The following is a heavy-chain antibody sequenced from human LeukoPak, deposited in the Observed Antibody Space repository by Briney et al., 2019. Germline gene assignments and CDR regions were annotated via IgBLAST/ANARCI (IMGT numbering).Heavy chain of an antibody. D-gene: IGHD3-10*01. CDR2: INHSGST. Sequence: PSETLSLTCAVYGGSFSGYYWSWIRQPPGKGLEWIGEINHSGSTNYNPSHKSRVTISVDTSKNQFSLKLSSVTAADTAVYYCAYGSGRNNWFDPWGQGTLVTVSS. V-gene: IGHV4-34*01. CDR3: AYGSGRNNWFDP. J-gene: IGHJ5*02. CDR1: GGSFSGYY.